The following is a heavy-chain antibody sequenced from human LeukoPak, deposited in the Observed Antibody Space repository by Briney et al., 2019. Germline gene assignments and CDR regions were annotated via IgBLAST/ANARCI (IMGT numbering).Heavy chain of an antibody. Sequence: GGSLRLSCAASGFTFSSYSMNWVRQAPGKGLEWVSSISSSSSYIHYADSVKGRFTISRDNAKNSLYLQMNSLRAEDTAVYYCARLSSGLIDYWGQGTLVTVSS. CDR1: GFTFSSYS. V-gene: IGHV3-21*01. D-gene: IGHD3-10*01. J-gene: IGHJ4*02. CDR3: ARLSSGLIDY. CDR2: ISSSSSYI.